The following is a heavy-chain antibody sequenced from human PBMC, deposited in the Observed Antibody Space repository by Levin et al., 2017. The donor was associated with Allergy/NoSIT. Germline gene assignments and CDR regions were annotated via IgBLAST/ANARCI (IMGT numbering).Heavy chain of an antibody. CDR1: RFTFSSYW. CDR3: ARVGWYGAYFDY. V-gene: IGHV3-7*04. CDR2: IKQDGSEK. Sequence: LSLTCAASRFTFSSYWMSWVRQAPGKGLEWVANIKQDGSEKYYVDSVKGRFTISRDNAKNSLYLQMNSLRAEDTTVYYCARVGWYGAYFDYWGQGTLVTVSS. J-gene: IGHJ4*02. D-gene: IGHD6-19*01.